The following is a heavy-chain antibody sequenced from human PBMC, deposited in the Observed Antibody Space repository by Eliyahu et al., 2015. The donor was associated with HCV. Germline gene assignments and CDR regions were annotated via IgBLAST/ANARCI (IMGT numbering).Heavy chain of an antibody. Sequence: EVQLLESGGGLVQPGGXLRXSXVAXGFTFXCYSVTWVRQAPGKGVEGVSAISGSGSSTYHADSVKGRFTISRDNSKNTLYLEMNSLKAEDTAVYYCAKDSDYDILTAYYRTYYFAYWGQGTLVTVSS. CDR1: GFTFXCYS. J-gene: IGHJ4*02. V-gene: IGHV3-23*01. CDR2: ISGSGSST. CDR3: AKDSDYDILTAYYRTYYFAY. D-gene: IGHD3-9*01.